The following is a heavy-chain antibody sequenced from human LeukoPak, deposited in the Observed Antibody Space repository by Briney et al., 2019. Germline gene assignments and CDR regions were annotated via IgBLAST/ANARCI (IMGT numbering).Heavy chain of an antibody. Sequence: PGGSLRLSCAASGFPFSSYAMSWVRQAPGKGLEWVSAIIGSGGSTYYADSVKGRFTISRDNSKNTLYLQMNSLRAEDTAVYYCAKDPSILWWGSQFDPWGQGTLVTVSS. CDR1: GFPFSSYA. CDR2: IIGSGGST. CDR3: AKDPSILWWGSQFDP. D-gene: IGHD2-21*01. V-gene: IGHV3-23*01. J-gene: IGHJ5*02.